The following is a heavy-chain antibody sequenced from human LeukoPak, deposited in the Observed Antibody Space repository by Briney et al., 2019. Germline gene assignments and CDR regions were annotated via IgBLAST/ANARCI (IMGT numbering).Heavy chain of an antibody. D-gene: IGHD3-3*01. CDR1: GYSINSGYF. V-gene: IGHV4-38-2*02. Sequence: SETLSLTCTVSGYSINSGYFWGWVRQPPGKGPEWIGSIFHTGDVYYNPSLRSRVTISVDTSKNQFSLKLSSVTAADTAVYYCAREGLRVAPSPDYYYYYMDVWGKGTTVTISS. CDR3: AREGLRVAPSPDYYYYYMDV. CDR2: IFHTGDV. J-gene: IGHJ6*03.